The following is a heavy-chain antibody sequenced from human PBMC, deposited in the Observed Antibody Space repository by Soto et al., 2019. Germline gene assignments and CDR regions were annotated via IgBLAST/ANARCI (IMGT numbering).Heavy chain of an antibody. J-gene: IGHJ4*02. V-gene: IGHV3-30*18. CDR2: ISYDGSNK. Sequence: GGSLRLSCAASGFTFSSYGMHWVRQAPGKGLEWVAVISYDGSNKYYADSVKGRFTISRDNSKNTLYLQMNSLRAEDTAVYYCAKGSREKKYQLLSFDYWGQGTLVTVSS. D-gene: IGHD2-2*01. CDR3: AKGSREKKYQLLSFDY. CDR1: GFTFSSYG.